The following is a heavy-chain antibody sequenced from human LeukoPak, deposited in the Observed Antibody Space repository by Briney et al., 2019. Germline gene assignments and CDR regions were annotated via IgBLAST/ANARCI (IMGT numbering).Heavy chain of an antibody. CDR3: ARVWGSYISYYYYYMDV. D-gene: IGHD3-16*01. J-gene: IGHJ6*03. V-gene: IGHV1-18*01. Sequence: ASVKVSCKASGYTFTSYGISWVRQAPGQGLEWMGWISAYNGNTNYAQKLQGRVTMTTDTSTSTAYMELRSLRSDDTAVYYCARVWGSYISYYYYYMDVWGKGTTVTVSS. CDR2: ISAYNGNT. CDR1: GYTFTSYG.